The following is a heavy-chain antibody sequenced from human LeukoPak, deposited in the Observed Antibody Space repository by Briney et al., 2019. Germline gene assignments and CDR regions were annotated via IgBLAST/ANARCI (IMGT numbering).Heavy chain of an antibody. D-gene: IGHD2-15*01. J-gene: IGHJ4*02. CDR3: ARISDIVVVVAATSPPDY. CDR2: IYPGDFDT. Sequence: GESLKISCKGSGYSFTSYWIGWVRQMPGKGLEWMGIIYPGDFDTRYSPSFQGQVTISADKSISTAYLQWSSLKASDTAMYYCARISDIVVVVAATSPPDYWGQGTLVTVSS. CDR1: GYSFTSYW. V-gene: IGHV5-51*01.